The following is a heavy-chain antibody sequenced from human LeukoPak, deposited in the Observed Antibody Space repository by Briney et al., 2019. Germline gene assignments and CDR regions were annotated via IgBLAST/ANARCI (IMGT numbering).Heavy chain of an antibody. V-gene: IGHV4-34*01. J-gene: IGHJ5*02. Sequence: SETLSLTCAVYGGSFSGYYWSWIRQPPGKGLEWIGEINQSGNTNYNSSLKSRVTISVDTSKNWFSLKLSYFTAADTAVYYCARVGSSSWSDRNWFDPWGQGTLVTVSS. D-gene: IGHD6-13*01. CDR1: GGSFSGYY. CDR3: ARVGSSSWSDRNWFDP. CDR2: INQSGNT.